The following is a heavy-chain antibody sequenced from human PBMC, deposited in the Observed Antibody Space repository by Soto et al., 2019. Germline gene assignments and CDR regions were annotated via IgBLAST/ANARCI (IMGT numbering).Heavy chain of an antibody. CDR2: ISSNGGST. CDR3: AREGSSTSKNAFDI. V-gene: IGHV3-64*01. D-gene: IGHD2-2*01. J-gene: IGHJ3*02. CDR1: GFTFSSYA. Sequence: GGSLRLSCAAPGFTFSSYAMHWVRQAPGKGLEYVSAISSNGGSTYYANSVKGRFTISRDNSKNTLYLQMGSLRAEDMAVYYCAREGSSTSKNAFDIWGQGTMVTVSS.